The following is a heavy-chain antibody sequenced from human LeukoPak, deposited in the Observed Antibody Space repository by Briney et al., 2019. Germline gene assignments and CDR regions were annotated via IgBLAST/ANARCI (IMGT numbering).Heavy chain of an antibody. D-gene: IGHD6-13*01. J-gene: IGHJ5*02. Sequence: ASVKVSCKASGYTFTGYYMHWVRQAPGQGLEWMGWINPNSGGTNYAQKSQGRVTMTRDTSISTAYMELSRLRSDDTAVYYCATEGLIAAAGKGWFDPWGQGTLVTVSS. CDR2: INPNSGGT. CDR1: GYTFTGYY. V-gene: IGHV1-2*02. CDR3: ATEGLIAAAGKGWFDP.